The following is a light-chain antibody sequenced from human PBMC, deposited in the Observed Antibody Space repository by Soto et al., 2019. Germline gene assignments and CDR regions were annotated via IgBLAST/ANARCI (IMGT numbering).Light chain of an antibody. CDR2: EVS. CDR3: CSYAGGRTFVV. V-gene: IGLV2-14*01. CDR1: SSDVGSYHY. J-gene: IGLJ3*02. Sequence: QSALTQPASVSVSPGQSITISCTGTSSDVGSYHYVSWFQQHPGKAPKLIIFEVSDRPSGVSTRFSGSKSGDTASLTISGLQADDEADYYCCSYAGGRTFVVFGGGTKLTVL.